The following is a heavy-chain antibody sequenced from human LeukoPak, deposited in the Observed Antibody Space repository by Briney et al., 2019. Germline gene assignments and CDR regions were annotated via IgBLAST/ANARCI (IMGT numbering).Heavy chain of an antibody. D-gene: IGHD5-18*01. CDR1: GYTFTCYY. CDR3: ARVGDRRGYSYQAFDI. V-gene: IGHV1-2*02. CDR2: INPNSGGT. Sequence: ASVKVSCKASGYTFTCYYMHWVRQAPGQGLEWMGWINPNSGGTNYAQKFQGRVTMTRDTSISTAYMELSRLRSDDTAVYYCARVGDRRGYSYQAFDIWGQGTMVTVSS. J-gene: IGHJ3*02.